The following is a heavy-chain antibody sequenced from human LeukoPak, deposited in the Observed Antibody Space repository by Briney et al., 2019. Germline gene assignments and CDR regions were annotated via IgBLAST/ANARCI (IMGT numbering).Heavy chain of an antibody. V-gene: IGHV3-7*04. CDR3: ARGGGSYYNY. CDR2: IKQDGSER. CDR1: GFTFSNHW. J-gene: IGHJ4*02. D-gene: IGHD1-26*01. Sequence: GGSLRLSCTASGFTFSNHWMSWVRQAPGKGLEWVANIKQDGSERYYVDSVKGRFTISRDNAKNSLYLQMNSLRAEDTAVYYCARGGGSYYNYWGQGTLVTVSS.